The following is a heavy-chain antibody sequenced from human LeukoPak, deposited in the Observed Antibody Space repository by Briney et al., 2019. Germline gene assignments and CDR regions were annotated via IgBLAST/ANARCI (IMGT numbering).Heavy chain of an antibody. CDR1: NGSLSGYY. Sequence: SETLSLTCAVHNGSLSGYYWTWIRQAPGKGLEWIGEINNSGVTYYNPSLESRVTISRDTSKIQFSLQLKSVTAADTAVYYCARGGTTHYYGSGTSPWGQGTLVVVSS. V-gene: IGHV4-34*01. CDR2: INNSGVT. CDR3: ARGGTTHYYGSGTSP. J-gene: IGHJ5*02. D-gene: IGHD3-10*01.